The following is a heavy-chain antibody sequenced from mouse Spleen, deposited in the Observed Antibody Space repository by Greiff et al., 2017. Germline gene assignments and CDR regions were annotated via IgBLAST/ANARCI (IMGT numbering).Heavy chain of an antibody. Sequence: QVQLKQPGAELVKPGASVKLSCKASGYTFTSYWMHWVKQRPGQGLEWIGEINPSNGRTNYNEKFKSKATLTVDKSSSTAYMQLSSLTSEDSAVYYCASASVSLMDYWGQGTSVTVSS. CDR2: INPSNGRT. J-gene: IGHJ4*01. V-gene: IGHV1S81*02. D-gene: IGHD3-2*02. CDR1: GYTFTSYW. CDR3: ASASVSLMDY.